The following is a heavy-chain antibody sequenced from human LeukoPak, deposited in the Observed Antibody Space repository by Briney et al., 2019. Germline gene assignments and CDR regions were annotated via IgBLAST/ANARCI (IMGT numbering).Heavy chain of an antibody. CDR1: GGSISSGDYY. D-gene: IGHD5-18*01. CDR2: IYYSGST. V-gene: IGHV4-30-4*01. Sequence: SQTLSLTCTVSGGSISSGDYYWSWIRQPPGKGLEWIGYIYYSGSTYYNPSLKSRVTISVDTSKNQFSLKLSSVTAADTAVYYCAREGGHSYGYRIENWFDPWGQGTLVTVSS. J-gene: IGHJ5*02. CDR3: AREGGHSYGYRIENWFDP.